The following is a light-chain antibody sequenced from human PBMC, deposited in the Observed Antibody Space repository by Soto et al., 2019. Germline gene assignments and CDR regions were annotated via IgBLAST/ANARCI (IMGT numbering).Light chain of an antibody. V-gene: IGKV3-15*01. CDR2: GAS. J-gene: IGKJ1*01. CDR3: QQYNNWPRT. Sequence: EIEMTQSPATLSVSPGDRATLSCRASQSVRYYLAWYQQKPGQAPRLLIYGASTMATGFPARFSGSGSGTEFTLTISSLLSEDFAVYYCQQYNNWPRTFGQGTKVEIK. CDR1: QSVRYY.